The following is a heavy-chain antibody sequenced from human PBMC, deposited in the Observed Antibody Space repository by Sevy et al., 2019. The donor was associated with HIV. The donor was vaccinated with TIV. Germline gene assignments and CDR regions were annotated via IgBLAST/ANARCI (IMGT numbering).Heavy chain of an antibody. J-gene: IGHJ4*02. D-gene: IGHD3-22*01. CDR1: GFTFSDYW. V-gene: IGHV3-23*01. CDR3: AKDFSDVYYYDSSATVDY. CDR2: ISAGGYST. Sequence: GGSLRLSCAASGFTFSDYWMTWVRQAPGKGLEWVSSISAGGYSTYYADSVKGRFTLSRDNSRNTLDLQMNSLRADDTAVYYCAKDFSDVYYYDSSATVDYWGQGTLVTVSS.